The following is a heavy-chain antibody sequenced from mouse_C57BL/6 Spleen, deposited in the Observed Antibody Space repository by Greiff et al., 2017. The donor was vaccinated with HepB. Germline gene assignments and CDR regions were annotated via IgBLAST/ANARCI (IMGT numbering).Heavy chain of an antibody. CDR3: ASGDYDGYYFDY. D-gene: IGHD2-4*01. CDR1: GYAFSSSW. V-gene: IGHV1-82*01. Sequence: VQLQQSGPELVKPGASVKISCKASGYAFSSSWMNWVKQRPGKGLEWIGRIYPGDGDTNYNGKFKGKATLTADKSSSTAYMQLSSLTSEDSAVYFCASGDYDGYYFDYGGQGTTLTVSS. J-gene: IGHJ2*01. CDR2: IYPGDGDT.